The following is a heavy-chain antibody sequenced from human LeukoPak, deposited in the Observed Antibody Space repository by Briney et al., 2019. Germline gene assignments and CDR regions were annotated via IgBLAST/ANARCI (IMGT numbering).Heavy chain of an antibody. J-gene: IGHJ4*02. CDR3: ARSGFITGFYLAF. D-gene: IGHD5-12*01. V-gene: IGHV1-2*02. CDR1: VYTFTGQF. Sequence: AAVKVSCKASVYTFTGQFIHWLRPAPGQGLEWMGWIDPPSGAPHYAQKFQDTISLPRDTSIATADMEVHRLQTAGTAVYWCARSGFITGFYLAFWGQGTPISVSS. CDR2: IDPPSGAP.